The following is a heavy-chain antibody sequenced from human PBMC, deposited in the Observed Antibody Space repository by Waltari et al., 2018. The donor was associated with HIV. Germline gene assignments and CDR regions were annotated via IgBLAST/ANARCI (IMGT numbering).Heavy chain of an antibody. CDR3: AREGIVGATTTDY. CDR2: ISSSSSYI. D-gene: IGHD1-26*01. J-gene: IGHJ4*02. CDR1: GFTFSSYS. V-gene: IGHV3-21*01. Sequence: EVQLVESGGGLVKPGGSLRLSCAASGFTFSSYSMNWVRQAPGKGLEWVSSISSSSSYIYYADSVKGRFTISRDNAKNSLYLQMNSLRAEDTAVYYCAREGIVGATTTDYWGQGTLVTVSS.